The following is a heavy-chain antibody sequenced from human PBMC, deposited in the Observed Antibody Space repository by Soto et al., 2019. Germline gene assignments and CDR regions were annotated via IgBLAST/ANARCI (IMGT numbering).Heavy chain of an antibody. CDR1: GYTFTSYG. CDR3: ARVRGFSATVTTRNYYYYYGMDV. CDR2: ISAYNGNT. J-gene: IGHJ6*02. D-gene: IGHD4-17*01. V-gene: IGHV1-18*01. Sequence: ASVKVSCKASGYTFTSYGISWVQQAPGQGLEWMGWISAYNGNTNYAQKLQGRVTMTTDTSTSTAYMELRSLRSDDTAVYYCARVRGFSATVTTRNYYYYYGMDVWGQGTTVTVSS.